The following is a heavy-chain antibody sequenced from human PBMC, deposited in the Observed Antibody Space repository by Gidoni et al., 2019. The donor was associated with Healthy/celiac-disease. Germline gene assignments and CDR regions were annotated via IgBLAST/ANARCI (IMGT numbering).Heavy chain of an antibody. D-gene: IGHD6-19*01. CDR2: ISPYNGNT. CDR3: ARDSSGWYRGYFQH. CDR1: CYTFTSYG. J-gene: IGHJ1*01. Sequence: QVQLVQSGAEVKKPGASVKVSCKASCYTFTSYGISWVRQAPGQGLEWMGWISPYNGNTNYAQKLQGRATMTTDTSTSTAYMELRSLRSDDTAVYYCARDSSGWYRGYFQHWGQGTLVTVSS. V-gene: IGHV1-18*01.